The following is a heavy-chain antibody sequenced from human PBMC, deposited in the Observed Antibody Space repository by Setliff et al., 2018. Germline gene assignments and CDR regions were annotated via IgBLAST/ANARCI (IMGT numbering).Heavy chain of an antibody. CDR2: ISSNGGST. J-gene: IGHJ4*02. D-gene: IGHD6-13*01. Sequence: GGSLRLSCAASGFTFSSYAMHWVRQAPGKGLEYVSAISSNGGSTYYADSVKGRFTISRDNSKNTLYLQMNSLRAEDTAVYYCAKGLRIAAAWGQGTLVTVSS. CDR1: GFTFSSYA. V-gene: IGHV3-64*04. CDR3: AKGLRIAAA.